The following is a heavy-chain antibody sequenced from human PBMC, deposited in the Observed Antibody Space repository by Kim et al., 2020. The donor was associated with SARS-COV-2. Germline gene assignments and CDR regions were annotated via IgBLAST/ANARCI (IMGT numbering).Heavy chain of an antibody. CDR1: GGSFSGYY. V-gene: IGHV4-34*01. Sequence: SETLSLTCAVYGGSFSGYYWSWIRQPPGKGLEWIGEINHSGSTNYNPSLKSRVTISVDTSKNQFSLKLSSVTAADTAVYYCARGWGASSSWYLRNWFDPWGQGTLVTVSS. J-gene: IGHJ5*02. CDR3: ARGWGASSSWYLRNWFDP. CDR2: INHSGST. D-gene: IGHD6-13*01.